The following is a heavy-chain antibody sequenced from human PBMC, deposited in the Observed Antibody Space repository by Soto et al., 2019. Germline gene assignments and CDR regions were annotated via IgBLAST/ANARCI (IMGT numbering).Heavy chain of an antibody. V-gene: IGHV3-53*01. Sequence: PGGSLRLSCAASGFTVSSNYMSWGRQAPGKGLEWVSVIYSGGSTYYADSVKGRFTISRANSKNTLYLQMNSLRAEDTAVYYCARAPGGGSYYDSSVYYWPYYYYGMDVWGQGTTVTVSS. D-gene: IGHD3-22*01. CDR3: ARAPGGGSYYDSSVYYWPYYYYGMDV. CDR2: IYSGGST. CDR1: GFTVSSNY. J-gene: IGHJ6*02.